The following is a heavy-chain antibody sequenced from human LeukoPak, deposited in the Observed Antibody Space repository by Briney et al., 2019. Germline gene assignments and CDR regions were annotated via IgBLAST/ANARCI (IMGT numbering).Heavy chain of an antibody. J-gene: IGHJ3*01. D-gene: IGHD4-17*01. CDR3: ARDPNGDYIGAFDF. V-gene: IGHV3-23*01. Sequence: PGGSLRLSCAASGFTFNNYAVMWVRQAQGQGLEWVSAITGGGRTYYAASVKGWFTISRDNSKNTLYLQMNRLRAEDTARYFCARDPNGDYIGAFDFLGQGTVVTVSS. CDR1: GFTFNNYA. CDR2: ITGGGRT.